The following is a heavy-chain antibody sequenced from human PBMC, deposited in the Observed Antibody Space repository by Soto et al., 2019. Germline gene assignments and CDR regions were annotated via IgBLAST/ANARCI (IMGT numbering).Heavy chain of an antibody. CDR2: ISYDGSNK. CDR1: GFTFSSYG. Sequence: QVQLVESGGGVVQPGRSLRLSCAASGFTFSSYGMHWVRQAPGKGLEWVAVISYDGSNKYYADSVKGRFTISRDNSKNTLYLQMNSLRAEDTAVYYCAKDGTHYYDVIDYWGPGTLVTVSS. CDR3: AKDGTHYYDVIDY. J-gene: IGHJ4*02. D-gene: IGHD3-22*01. V-gene: IGHV3-30*18.